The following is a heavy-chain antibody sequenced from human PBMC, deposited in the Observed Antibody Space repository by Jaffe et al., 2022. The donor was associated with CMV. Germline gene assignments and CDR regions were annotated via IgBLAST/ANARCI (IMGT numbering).Heavy chain of an antibody. V-gene: IGHV1-3*01. CDR2: INAGNGNT. Sequence: QVQLVQSGAEVKKPGASVKVSCKASGNTFTNYDIHWVRQAPGQRLEWMGWINAGNGNTRYSQKFQGRVTITMDTSASTAYMELRSLRSEDTALYYCARIEGVYEAYDSWGQGTLVTVSS. D-gene: IGHD5-12*01. CDR3: ARIEGVYEAYDS. J-gene: IGHJ5*01. CDR1: GNTFTNYD.